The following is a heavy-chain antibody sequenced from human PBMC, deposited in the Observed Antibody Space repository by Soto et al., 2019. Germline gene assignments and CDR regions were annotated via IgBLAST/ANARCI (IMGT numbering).Heavy chain of an antibody. CDR2: FDPEDGET. Sequence: QVQLVQSGAEVKKPGASVKVSCKVSGHPLSQLSMHWLRQAHGKGLEWMGGFDPEDGETIYAQKCKGRVTMTEDTSTDTAYMELSSLISEDTAVYYGTTTGNDDGDFDSWGQGTLVTVSS. CDR1: GHPLSQLS. CDR3: TTTGNDDGDFDS. J-gene: IGHJ4*02. V-gene: IGHV1-24*01. D-gene: IGHD4-17*01.